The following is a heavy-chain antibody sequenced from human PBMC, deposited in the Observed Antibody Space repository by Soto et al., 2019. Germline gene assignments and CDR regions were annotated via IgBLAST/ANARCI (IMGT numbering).Heavy chain of an antibody. J-gene: IGHJ5*01. Sequence: QVQLVQSGAEVRKPGASVKVSCKASGHTLASYDINWVRQATGQGLEWMGWMTPDSGDTGYAQKFQGRVTMTWDTSITTAYMVLSSLRSDDTAVYYCARDPFYGWFDSWGQGTLVTVSS. CDR2: MTPDSGDT. CDR3: ARDPFYGWFDS. CDR1: GHTLASYD. V-gene: IGHV1-8*01. D-gene: IGHD3-16*01.